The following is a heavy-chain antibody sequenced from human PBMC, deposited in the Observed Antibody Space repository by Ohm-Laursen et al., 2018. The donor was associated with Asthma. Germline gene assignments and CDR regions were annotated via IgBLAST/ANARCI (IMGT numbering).Heavy chain of an antibody. J-gene: IGHJ4*02. CDR2: ISYDGRNK. CDR1: GFTFSSYA. V-gene: IGHV3-30*04. CDR3: AGLWFRELPSSLDY. D-gene: IGHD3-10*01. Sequence: SLRLSCAASGFTFSSYAMHWVRQAPGKGLEWVAVISYDGRNKYYADSVKGRFTISRDNSKNTLYLQMNSLRAEDTAVYYCAGLWFRELPSSLDYWGQGTLVTVSS.